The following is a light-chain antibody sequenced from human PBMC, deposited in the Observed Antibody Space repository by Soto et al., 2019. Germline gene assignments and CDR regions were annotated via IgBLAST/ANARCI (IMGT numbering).Light chain of an antibody. Sequence: QSALAQPASVSGSPGQSITISCTGTSSDVGRYNSVSWYQQHPGKAPKLMVYEVTNRPSGVSSRFSGSKSGNTASLTISGLQAEDEADYYCSSYTTRSSSVFGAGTKVTVL. J-gene: IGLJ1*01. CDR3: SSYTTRSSSV. CDR1: SSDVGRYNS. V-gene: IGLV2-14*01. CDR2: EVT.